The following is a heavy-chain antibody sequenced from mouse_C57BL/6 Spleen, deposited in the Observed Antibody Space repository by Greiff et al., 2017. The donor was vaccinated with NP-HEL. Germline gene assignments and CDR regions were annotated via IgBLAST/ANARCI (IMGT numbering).Heavy chain of an antibody. CDR1: GFTFSSYA. Sequence: EVKLVESGGGLVKPGGSLKLSCAASGFTFSSYAMSWVRQTPEKRLEWVATISDGGSYTYYPDNVKGRFTISRDNAKNNLYLQMSHLKSEDTAMYYCAREELGRVLFAYWGQGTLVTVSA. CDR2: ISDGGSYT. D-gene: IGHD4-1*01. V-gene: IGHV5-4*01. CDR3: AREELGRVLFAY. J-gene: IGHJ3*01.